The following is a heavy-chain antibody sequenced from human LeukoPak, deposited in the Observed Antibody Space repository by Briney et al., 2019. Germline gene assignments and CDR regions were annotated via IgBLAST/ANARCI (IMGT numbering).Heavy chain of an antibody. CDR3: ARVGTTMVRGVTQYYFDY. J-gene: IGHJ4*02. CDR1: GGTFSSYA. CDR2: IIPIFGTA. D-gene: IGHD3-10*01. Sequence: TVKVSCKASGGTFSSYAISWVRQAPGQGLEWMGGIIPIFGTANYAQKFQGRVTITTDESTSKAYMELSSLRSEDTAVYYCARVGTTMVRGVTQYYFDYWGQGTLVTVSS. V-gene: IGHV1-69*05.